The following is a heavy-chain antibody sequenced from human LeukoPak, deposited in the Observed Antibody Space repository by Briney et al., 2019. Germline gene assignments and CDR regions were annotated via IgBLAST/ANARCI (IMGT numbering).Heavy chain of an antibody. CDR1: GYRFTSYW. CDR3: ARRSRLADGYGMDV. J-gene: IGHJ6*02. CDR2: IYPGDSDT. V-gene: IGHV5-51*01. D-gene: IGHD3-9*01. Sequence: GESLKISFQGSGYRFTSYWIGWVRPMPGKGLGGMGIIYPGDSDTRYSPSFQGQVTISADKSISTAYLQWSSLKASDTAMYYCARRSRLADGYGMDVWGQGTTVTVSS.